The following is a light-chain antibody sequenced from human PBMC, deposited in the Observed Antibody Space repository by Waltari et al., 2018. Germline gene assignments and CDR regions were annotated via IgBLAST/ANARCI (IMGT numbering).Light chain of an antibody. CDR2: GAS. Sequence: LTQSPGTWSLPPCERSTRPCRARQSVSSSYLAWYQQTQCQSPRLLIYGASRRATGIPARFSGSGSGTDFTLTISRLEPEDFAVSYCQQYGRSPDTFGQGTKLEIK. V-gene: IGKV3-20*01. CDR1: QSVSSSY. CDR3: QQYGRSPDT. J-gene: IGKJ2*01.